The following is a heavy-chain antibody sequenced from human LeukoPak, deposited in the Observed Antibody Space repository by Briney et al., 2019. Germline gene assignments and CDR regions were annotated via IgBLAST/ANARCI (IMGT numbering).Heavy chain of an antibody. Sequence: PSETLSLTCAVYGGSFSGYYWSWIRQPPGKGLEWIGEINHSGSTNYNPSLKSRVTISVDTSKNQFSLKLSSVTAADTAVYYCASETNYDILTGYYGTDYWGQGTLVTVSS. CDR3: ASETNYDILTGYYGTDY. V-gene: IGHV4-34*01. J-gene: IGHJ4*02. D-gene: IGHD3-9*01. CDR1: GGSFSGYY. CDR2: INHSGST.